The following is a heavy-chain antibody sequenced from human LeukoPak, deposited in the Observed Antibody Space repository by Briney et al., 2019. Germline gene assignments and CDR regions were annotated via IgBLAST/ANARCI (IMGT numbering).Heavy chain of an antibody. Sequence: SETLSLTCTLSCRSISSYYWRWIRQPPGEGLEWLGYSYYSGSTNYNPSLKSRVTISVDTSKNQFSLKLRSVTAADTAVYYCARGTYYDFWSGYYSFELDYWGQGTLVTVSS. D-gene: IGHD3-3*01. CDR3: ARGTYYDFWSGYYSFELDY. J-gene: IGHJ4*02. CDR1: CRSISSYY. CDR2: SYYSGST. V-gene: IGHV4-59*01.